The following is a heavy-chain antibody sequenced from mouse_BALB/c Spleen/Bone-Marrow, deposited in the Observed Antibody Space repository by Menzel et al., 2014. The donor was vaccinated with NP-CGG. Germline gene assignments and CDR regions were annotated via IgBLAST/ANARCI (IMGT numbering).Heavy chain of an antibody. Sequence: VHLVESGAELVKPGASVKLSCTASGFNIKDTYMHWVKQRPEQGLEWIGRIDPANGNTKYDPKFQGKATITADTSSNTAYLKLSSLTSEDTVVYYCARFAYWGQGTLVTVSA. J-gene: IGHJ3*01. CDR1: GFNIKDTY. CDR3: ARFAY. CDR2: IDPANGNT. V-gene: IGHV14-3*02.